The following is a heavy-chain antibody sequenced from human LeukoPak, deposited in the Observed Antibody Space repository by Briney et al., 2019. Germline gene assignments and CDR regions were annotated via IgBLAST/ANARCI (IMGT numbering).Heavy chain of an antibody. D-gene: IGHD3-16*02. Sequence: ASVKVSCKASGYTFTGYYMHWVRQAPGQGLEWMGWINPNSGGTNYAQKFQGRVTMTRDTSISTAYMELSRLRSDDTAVYYCARGNRYDYVWGSYRTLVDYWGQGTPVTVSS. CDR2: INPNSGGT. CDR3: ARGNRYDYVWGSYRTLVDY. CDR1: GYTFTGYY. V-gene: IGHV1-2*02. J-gene: IGHJ4*02.